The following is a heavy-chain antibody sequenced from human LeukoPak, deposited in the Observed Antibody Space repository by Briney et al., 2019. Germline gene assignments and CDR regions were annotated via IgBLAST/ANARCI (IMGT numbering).Heavy chain of an antibody. CDR2: IYSGGST. V-gene: IGHV3-53*01. CDR3: ARDLGKPNDY. Sequence: PGGSLRLXCAASGFTVSNSYLNWGRQAPGKGLEWVSVIYSGGSTYYADSVKGRFTISRDNSKNTLYLQMNSLRAEDTAVYYCARDLGKPNDYWGQGTLVTVSS. J-gene: IGHJ4*02. D-gene: IGHD1-14*01. CDR1: GFTVSNSY.